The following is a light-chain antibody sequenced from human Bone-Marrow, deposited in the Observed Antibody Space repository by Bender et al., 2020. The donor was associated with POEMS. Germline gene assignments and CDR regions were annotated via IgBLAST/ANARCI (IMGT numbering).Light chain of an antibody. CDR3: AAWDGSLSGLV. Sequence: QSVLTQPPSVSGTPGQRVTISCSGSNSNIGSHYVYWYQQLPGTAPNLLIYMNTLRPSGVPDRFSGSQSGTSASLAISGLRSEDEADYYCAAWDGSLSGLVFGGGTKLTVL. V-gene: IGLV1-47*01. CDR2: MNT. J-gene: IGLJ3*02. CDR1: NSNIGSHY.